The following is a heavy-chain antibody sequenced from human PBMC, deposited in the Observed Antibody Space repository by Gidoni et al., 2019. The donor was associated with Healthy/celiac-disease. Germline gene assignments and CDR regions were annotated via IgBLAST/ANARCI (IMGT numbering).Heavy chain of an antibody. Sequence: EVQLVESGGGLVKPGGSLRLSCAASGFTFSNAWMSWVRQAPGKGLEWVGRIKSKTDGGTTDYAAPVKGRFTISRDDSKNTLYLQMNSLKTEDTAVYYCTTETRRGKEPYYFDYWGQGTLVTVSS. CDR3: TTETRRGKEPYYFDY. D-gene: IGHD3-16*01. J-gene: IGHJ4*02. V-gene: IGHV3-15*01. CDR2: IKSKTDGGTT. CDR1: GFTFSNAW.